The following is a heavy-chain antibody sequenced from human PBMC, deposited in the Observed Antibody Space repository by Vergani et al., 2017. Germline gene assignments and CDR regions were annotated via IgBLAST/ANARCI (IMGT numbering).Heavy chain of an antibody. CDR3: ARVPAYFFPSGSDFDY. CDR1: GYTFTGYY. D-gene: IGHD3-10*01. Sequence: QVQLVQSGTEVRKPGASVKVSCKASGYTFTGYYMHWVRQAPGQGLEWMGWINPNSGATKYEQKFQGRVTMTRDTSISTAFMELRRLRSDDTAVYYCARVPAYFFPSGSDFDYWGQGTLVTVSS. V-gene: IGHV1-2*02. CDR2: INPNSGAT. J-gene: IGHJ4*02.